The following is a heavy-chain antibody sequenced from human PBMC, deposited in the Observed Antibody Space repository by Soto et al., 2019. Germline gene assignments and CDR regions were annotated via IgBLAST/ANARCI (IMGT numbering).Heavy chain of an antibody. CDR2: ISSSGSTI. V-gene: IGHV3-11*01. CDR1: GFTFSDYY. J-gene: IGHJ6*03. D-gene: IGHD3-3*01. Sequence: GGSVRLSCAASGFTFSDYYMSWIRQAPGKGLEWVSYISSSGSTIYYAASVKGRFTISRDNAKNSLYLQMNSLRVEDTAVYYCAREFERYYDFWSRYNRSAPWNYYMDVWCKGTTLPASS. CDR3: AREFERYYDFWSRYNRSAPWNYYMDV.